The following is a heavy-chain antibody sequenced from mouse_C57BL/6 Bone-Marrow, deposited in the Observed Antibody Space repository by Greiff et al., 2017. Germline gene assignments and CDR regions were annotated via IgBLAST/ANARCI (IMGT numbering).Heavy chain of an antibody. J-gene: IGHJ2*01. CDR1: GYIFTEYT. D-gene: IGHD2-4*01. V-gene: IGHV1-62-2*01. CDR2: FYPGSGSI. CDR3: ARHERYYDYEGYFDY. Sequence: VQLVESGAELVKPGASVKLSCKASGYIFTEYTIHWVKQRSGKGLEWIGWFYPGSGSIKYNERFKDKATLTADKSSNTVYMELSRLTSEDSAVYFCARHERYYDYEGYFDYWGQGTTLTVSS.